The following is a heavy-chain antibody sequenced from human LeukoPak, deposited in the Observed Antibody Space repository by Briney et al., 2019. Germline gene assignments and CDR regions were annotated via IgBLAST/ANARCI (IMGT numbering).Heavy chain of an antibody. CDR2: ISAYNGNT. J-gene: IGHJ4*02. D-gene: IGHD3-22*01. Sequence: GASVKVSCKASGYTFTSYGISWVRQAPGQGLEWMGWISAYNGNTDYAQKLQGRVTMTTDTSTSTAYMELRSLRSDDTAVYYCARDGDGPSSGYGSYWGQGTLVTVSS. CDR1: GYTFTSYG. V-gene: IGHV1-18*01. CDR3: ARDGDGPSSGYGSY.